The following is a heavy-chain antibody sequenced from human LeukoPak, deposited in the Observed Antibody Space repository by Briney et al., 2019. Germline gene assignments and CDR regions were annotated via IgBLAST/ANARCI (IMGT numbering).Heavy chain of an antibody. D-gene: IGHD3-10*01. CDR3: AREGGYYCGSGSAFDI. Sequence: PGGSLRLSCAASGFTFTSYWIHWVRQAPGKGLEWVAVISYDGSNKYYADSVKGRFTISRDNSKNTLYLQMNSLRAEDTAVYYCAREGGYYCGSGSAFDIWGQGTMVTVSS. CDR1: GFTFTSYW. J-gene: IGHJ3*02. CDR2: ISYDGSNK. V-gene: IGHV3-30-3*01.